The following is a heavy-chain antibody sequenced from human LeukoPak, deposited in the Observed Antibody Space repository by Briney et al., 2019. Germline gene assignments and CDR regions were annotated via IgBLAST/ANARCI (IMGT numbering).Heavy chain of an antibody. V-gene: IGHV4-34*01. D-gene: IGHD6-13*01. J-gene: IGHJ6*03. CDR3: ARGRQYSSSWDCYYYYYYMDV. Sequence: PSETLSLTCAVYGGSFSGYYWSWIRQPPGKGLEWIGEINHSGSTNYNPSLKSRVTISVDTSKNQFSLKLSSVTAADTAVYYCARGRQYSSSWDCYYYYYYMDVWGKGTTVTVSS. CDR1: GGSFSGYY. CDR2: INHSGST.